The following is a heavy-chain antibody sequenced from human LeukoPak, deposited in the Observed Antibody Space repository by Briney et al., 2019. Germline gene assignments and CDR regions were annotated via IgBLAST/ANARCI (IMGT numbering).Heavy chain of an antibody. CDR2: ISSGSNSI. V-gene: IGHV3-48*03. CDR1: GFSFSSFE. Sequence: GGSLRLSCAASGFSFSSFEMNWVRQAPGKGLEWLSYISSGSNSIYYADSVKGRFTTPRNNAQNSLYLQMNGLRAEDTAVYYCARDSVKALDDGFDFWGQGTMVTVSS. CDR3: ARDSVKALDDGFDF. J-gene: IGHJ3*01. D-gene: IGHD3-10*01.